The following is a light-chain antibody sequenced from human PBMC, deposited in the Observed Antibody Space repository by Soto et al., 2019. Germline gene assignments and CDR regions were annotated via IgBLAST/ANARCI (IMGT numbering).Light chain of an antibody. Sequence: DIQMTQSPSSLSASVGDRVTITCRASQSISSYLNWYQLKPGKAPKRLIYAASSFQSGVPSRFSGSGSGTDFTLTISSLQPEDFATYYCQQSYSTLYTFGQGTKLDIK. V-gene: IGKV1-39*01. CDR1: QSISSY. J-gene: IGKJ2*01. CDR3: QQSYSTLYT. CDR2: AAS.